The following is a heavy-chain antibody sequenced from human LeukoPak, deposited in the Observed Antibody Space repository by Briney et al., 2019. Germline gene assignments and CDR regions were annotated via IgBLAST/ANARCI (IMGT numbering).Heavy chain of an antibody. V-gene: IGHV3-23*01. CDR2: ISDSGGTT. Sequence: PGGSLRLSCAASGFTFSSYALTWVRQAPGKGLEWVSGISDSGGTTYYADSVKGRFTISRDNSKNTLYLQMNSLRAEDTAVYYCAKGDSSGWYYANWGQGTLVTVSS. CDR3: AKGDSSGWYYAN. D-gene: IGHD6-19*01. J-gene: IGHJ4*02. CDR1: GFTFSSYA.